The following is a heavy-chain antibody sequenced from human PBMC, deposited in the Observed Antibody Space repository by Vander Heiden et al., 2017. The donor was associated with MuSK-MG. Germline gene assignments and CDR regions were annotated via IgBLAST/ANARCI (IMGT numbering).Heavy chain of an antibody. Sequence: QVQLVQSGAEVKKPGASGKGSCKASGYTFTSSAMHWVRQAPGQRLEWMGWINAGNGNTKYSQKFQGRVTITRDTSASTAYMELSSLRSEDTAVYYCARDLYSSGWYLHDAFDIWGQGTMVTVSS. D-gene: IGHD6-19*01. V-gene: IGHV1-3*01. CDR3: ARDLYSSGWYLHDAFDI. CDR2: INAGNGNT. CDR1: GYTFTSSA. J-gene: IGHJ3*02.